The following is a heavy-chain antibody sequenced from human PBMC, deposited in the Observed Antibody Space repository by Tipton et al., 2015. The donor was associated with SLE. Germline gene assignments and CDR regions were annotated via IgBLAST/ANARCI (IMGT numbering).Heavy chain of an antibody. D-gene: IGHD5-24*01. CDR1: GGSISSYY. V-gene: IGHV4-59*12. CDR2: IYYTGST. CDR3: ARDGLQSPIAY. J-gene: IGHJ4*02. Sequence: TLSLTCTVSGGSISSYYWSWIRQPPGKGLEWIGYIYYTGSTYYNPSLKSRVTISVDTSKNQFSLKLTSVTAADTALYYCARDGLQSPIAYWGQGTLVTVSS.